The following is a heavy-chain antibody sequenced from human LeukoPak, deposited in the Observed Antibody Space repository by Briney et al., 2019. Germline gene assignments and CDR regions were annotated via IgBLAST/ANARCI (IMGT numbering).Heavy chain of an antibody. V-gene: IGHV1-69*13. CDR2: SIPIFGTA. J-gene: IGHJ3*01. CDR1: GGTFSSYA. D-gene: IGHD2-15*01. CDR3: ARDEYCSGGSCYPLGHDAFDV. Sequence: ASVKVSCKASGGTFSSYAISWVRQAPGQGLEWTGESIPIFGTANYAQKFQGRVTITADESTSTAYMELSSLRSEDTAVYYCARDEYCSGGSCYPLGHDAFDVWGQGTMVTVSS.